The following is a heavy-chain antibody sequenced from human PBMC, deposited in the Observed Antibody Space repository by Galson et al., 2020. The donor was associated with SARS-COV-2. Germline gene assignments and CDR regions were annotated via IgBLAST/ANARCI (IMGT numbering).Heavy chain of an antibody. CDR1: GFTASSNY. J-gene: IGHJ4*02. D-gene: IGHD4-17*01. Sequence: GGSLRLSCAPSGFTASSNYMSWVRQPPAKWLEWVSVIYSGVSTYYADSVKGRFTISRDNSKNTLYLQMNSLRAEDTAVYYCAREYGDYYFDYWGQGTLVTVSS. CDR3: AREYGDYYFDY. CDR2: IYSGVST. V-gene: IGHV3-53*01.